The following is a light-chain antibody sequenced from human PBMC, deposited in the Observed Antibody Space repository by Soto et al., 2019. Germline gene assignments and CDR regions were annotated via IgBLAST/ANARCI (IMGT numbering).Light chain of an antibody. CDR1: QSVSSN. J-gene: IGKJ1*01. V-gene: IGKV3-15*01. CDR2: GAS. Sequence: EIVMTQSPATLSVSPGERATLSCRASQSVSSNLAWYQQKPGQAPRLLIYGASTRATGIPARFSGSGSGTEFTILGSSLQSEDFAVYYCQHYNIMPPWTFGQGTKVEIK. CDR3: QHYNIMPPWT.